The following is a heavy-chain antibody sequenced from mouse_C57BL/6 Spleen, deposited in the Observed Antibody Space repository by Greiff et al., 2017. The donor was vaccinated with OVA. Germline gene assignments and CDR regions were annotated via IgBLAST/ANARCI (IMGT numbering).Heavy chain of an antibody. CDR3: ARAYNGNWYFDV. Sequence: QVQLQQSGPELVKPGASVKISCKASGYAFSSSWMNWVKQRPGKGLEWIGRIYPGDGDTNYNGKFKGKATLTADKSSSTAYMQLSSLTSEDSAVYFGARAYNGNWYFDVWGTGTTVTVSS. V-gene: IGHV1-82*01. CDR1: GYAFSSSW. CDR2: IYPGDGDT. D-gene: IGHD6-5*01. J-gene: IGHJ1*03.